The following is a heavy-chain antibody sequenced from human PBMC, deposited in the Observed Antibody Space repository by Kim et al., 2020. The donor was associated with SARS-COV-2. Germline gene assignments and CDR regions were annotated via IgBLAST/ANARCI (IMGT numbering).Heavy chain of an antibody. CDR3: ARGPSQGNPLDY. J-gene: IGHJ4*02. D-gene: IGHD6-6*01. Sequence: SETLSLTCTVSGDSISNYYWSWIRQPAGKGLEWIGRIFISGNPNYNPSLKSRVTMSIDTSGNHFSLQLASVTAADTAIYSCARGPSQGNPLDYWGQGILVTVSS. CDR1: GDSISNYY. CDR2: IFISGNP. V-gene: IGHV4-4*07.